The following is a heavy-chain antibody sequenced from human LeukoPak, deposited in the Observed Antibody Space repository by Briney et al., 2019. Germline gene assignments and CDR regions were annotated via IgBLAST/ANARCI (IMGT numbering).Heavy chain of an antibody. Sequence: PGGSLRLSCAASGFTFSIYSMNWVRQAPGKGLEWISYITSSSGTIYYTDSVKGRFTISRDNAKNSLYLQMDSLRAEDTAVYYCARVAPGHDIGRGYFGYWGQGTLVTVSS. D-gene: IGHD2-21*01. CDR3: ARVAPGHDIGRGYFGY. CDR1: GFTFSIYS. J-gene: IGHJ4*02. CDR2: ITSSSGTI. V-gene: IGHV3-48*01.